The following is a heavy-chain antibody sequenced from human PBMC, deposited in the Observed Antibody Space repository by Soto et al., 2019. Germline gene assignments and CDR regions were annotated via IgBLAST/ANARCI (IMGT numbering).Heavy chain of an antibody. CDR2: ISYSGAT. J-gene: IGHJ5*02. Sequence: QVQLQESGPGLVKPSETLSLTCTVSGGSISGYSWNWIRQPPGKALEWIGYISYSGATRYDPSLNRRVTMSLDTSKNQFSLRLTSVTAADTALYYCARQPPGRADNWFGPWGQGSLVTVSS. V-gene: IGHV4-59*08. CDR3: ARQPPGRADNWFGP. CDR1: GGSISGYS. D-gene: IGHD3-10*01.